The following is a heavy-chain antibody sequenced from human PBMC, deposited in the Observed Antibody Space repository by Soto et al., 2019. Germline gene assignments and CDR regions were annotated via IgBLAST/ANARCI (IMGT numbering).Heavy chain of an antibody. D-gene: IGHD3-9*01. CDR3: ARDGYYDILTGYYDYYYYGMDV. CDR2: IKQDGSEK. Sequence: GGSLRLSCAASGFTFSSYWMSWVRQAPGKGLEWVANIKQDGSEKYYVDSVKGRFTISRDNAKNSLYLQMNSLRAEDTAVYYCARDGYYDILTGYYDYYYYGMDVWGQGTTVTVS. V-gene: IGHV3-7*03. J-gene: IGHJ6*02. CDR1: GFTFSSYW.